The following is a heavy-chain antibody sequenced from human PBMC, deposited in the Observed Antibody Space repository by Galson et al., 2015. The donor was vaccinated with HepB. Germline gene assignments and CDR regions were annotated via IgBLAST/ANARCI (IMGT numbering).Heavy chain of an antibody. CDR3: AKDWNDYDY. V-gene: IGHV3-30-3*01. J-gene: IGHJ4*02. CDR1: GFTFSSYA. CDR2: ISYDGSNK. D-gene: IGHD1-1*01. Sequence: SLRLSCAASGFTFSSYAMHWVRQAPGKGLEWVAVISYDGSNKYYADSVKGRFTISRDNSKNTLYLQMNSLRAEDTAVYYCAKDWNDYDYWGQGTLVTVSS.